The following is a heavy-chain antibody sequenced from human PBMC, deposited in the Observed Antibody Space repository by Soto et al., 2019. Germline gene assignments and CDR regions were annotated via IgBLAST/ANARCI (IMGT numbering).Heavy chain of an antibody. CDR3: ARELRTLDRGVTYSMDV. J-gene: IGHJ6*02. V-gene: IGHV3-48*03. CDR2: ISSSGSIR. CDR1: GFTYGAYE. Sequence: GGSLRLSCAVSGFTYGAYEMDWVRQAPGKGLEWVAYISSSGSIRFYADSVQGRFTISRDNANNSLYLQMNSLRAEDTAVYYCARELRTLDRGVTYSMDVWGQGTTVTVSS. D-gene: IGHD3-10*01.